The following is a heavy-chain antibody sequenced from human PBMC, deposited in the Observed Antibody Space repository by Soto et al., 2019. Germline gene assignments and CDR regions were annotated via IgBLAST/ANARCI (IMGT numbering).Heavy chain of an antibody. D-gene: IGHD6-19*01. J-gene: IGHJ4*02. CDR2: INGPGDDI. V-gene: IGHV3-21*04. CDR1: GFTFHNYA. CDR3: VRGYSSGWYGGY. Sequence: PGGSLRLSCAASGFTFHNYAMSWVRQAPGKGLELVSSINGPGDDIYYADSVKGRFTISRDNAKNSLYLQMNSLRAEDTAVYYCVRGYSSGWYGGYWGQGTLVTVSS.